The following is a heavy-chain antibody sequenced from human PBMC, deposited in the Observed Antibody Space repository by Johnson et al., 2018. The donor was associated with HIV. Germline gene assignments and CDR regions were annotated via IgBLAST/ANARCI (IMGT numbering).Heavy chain of an antibody. J-gene: IGHJ3*02. V-gene: IGHV3-74*01. CDR2: ISWNGGSI. CDR3: AKDMGPGIAAALGAFDI. D-gene: IGHD6-13*01. CDR1: GFTFSSYW. Sequence: VQLVESGGGLVQPGGSLRLSCAASGFTFSSYWMHWVRKAPGKGLVWVSGISWNGGSIGYADSVKGRFTISRDNAKNSLYLQMNSLRAEDTALYYCAKDMGPGIAAALGAFDIWGQGTMVTVSS.